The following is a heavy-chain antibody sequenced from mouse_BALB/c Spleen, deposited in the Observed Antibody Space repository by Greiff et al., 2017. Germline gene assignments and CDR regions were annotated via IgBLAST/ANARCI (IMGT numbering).Heavy chain of an antibody. CDR3: ARDPYGSSYWFAY. CDR1: GFTFSDYY. V-gene: IGHV5-4*02. Sequence: EVHLVESGGGLVKPGGSLKLSCAASGFTFSDYYMYWVRQTPEKRLEWVATISDGGSYTYYPDSVKGRFTISRDNAKNNLYLQMSSLKSEDTAMYYCARDPYGSSYWFAYWGQGTLVTVSA. CDR2: ISDGGSYT. D-gene: IGHD1-1*01. J-gene: IGHJ3*01.